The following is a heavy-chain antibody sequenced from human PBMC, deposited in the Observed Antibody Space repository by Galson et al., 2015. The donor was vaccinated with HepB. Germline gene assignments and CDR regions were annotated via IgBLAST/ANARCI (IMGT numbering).Heavy chain of an antibody. J-gene: IGHJ4*02. CDR3: ARDQGYCSGVKYYLYYFDY. Sequence: SLRLSCAASGFTFNSYSMNWVRQAPGKGLEWVSSICSSNSYIYYTDSVKGRFTISRDNAKNSLFLEMSSLRAEDTAVYYCARDQGYCSGVKYYLYYFDYWGQGTPVTVSS. V-gene: IGHV3-21*06. D-gene: IGHD2-15*01. CDR2: ICSSNSYI. CDR1: GFTFNSYS.